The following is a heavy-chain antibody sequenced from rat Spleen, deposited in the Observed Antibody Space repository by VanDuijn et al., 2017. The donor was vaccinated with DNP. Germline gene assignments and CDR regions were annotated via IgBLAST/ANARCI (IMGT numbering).Heavy chain of an antibody. J-gene: IGHJ2*01. CDR2: ISNNGDTT. CDR1: GFTFSDYA. CDR3: ASEFDY. V-gene: IGHV5S23*01. Sequence: EVQLVESGGGLVQPGNSLKLSCAASGFTFSDYAMAWIRQVPRKGLEWVAAISNNGDTTYYRDSVKGRFTVSRDNAKSTLYLQMDSLRSEDTATYYCASEFDYWGQGVMVTVSS.